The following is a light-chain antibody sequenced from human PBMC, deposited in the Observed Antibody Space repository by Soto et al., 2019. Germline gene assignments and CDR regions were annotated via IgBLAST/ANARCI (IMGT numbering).Light chain of an antibody. Sequence: EIVMTQAPATRSVSAGERATLSCRASQSVSSNLACYQQKPGQGPRLLIYGASTRATGIPARFRGSGSGTEFTLTLSSLQSEAFAVYSCPQYNNGPPSWTFGQGPRWIS. V-gene: IGKV3-15*01. CDR3: PQYNNGPPSWT. J-gene: IGKJ1*01. CDR2: GAS. CDR1: QSVSSN.